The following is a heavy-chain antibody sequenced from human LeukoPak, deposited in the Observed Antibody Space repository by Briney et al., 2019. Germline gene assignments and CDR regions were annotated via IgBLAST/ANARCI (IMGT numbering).Heavy chain of an antibody. CDR2: ISWNSGSI. J-gene: IGHJ4*02. V-gene: IGHV3-9*03. D-gene: IGHD3-9*01. CDR3: AKGQDYDILTGDLDY. CDR1: GFTFDDYA. Sequence: PGGSLRLSCAASGFTFDDYAMHWVRQAPGKGLEWVSGISWNSGSIGYADSVKGRFTISRDNAKNSLYLQMNSLRAEDMALYYCAKGQDYDILTGDLDYWGQGTLVTVSS.